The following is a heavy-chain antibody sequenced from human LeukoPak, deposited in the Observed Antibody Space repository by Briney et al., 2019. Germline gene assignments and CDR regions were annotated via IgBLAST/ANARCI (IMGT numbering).Heavy chain of an antibody. D-gene: IGHD3-16*02. CDR2: ILYDGSNK. V-gene: IGHV3-30*04. Sequence: GGSLRLSCAASGFTFSSYAMHWVRQAPGKGLEWVAVILYDGSNKYYADSVKGRFTISRDNSKNTLYLQMNSLRAEDTAVYYCARSYVWGTYRYDAFDIWGQGTMVTVSS. CDR1: GFTFSSYA. J-gene: IGHJ3*02. CDR3: ARSYVWGTYRYDAFDI.